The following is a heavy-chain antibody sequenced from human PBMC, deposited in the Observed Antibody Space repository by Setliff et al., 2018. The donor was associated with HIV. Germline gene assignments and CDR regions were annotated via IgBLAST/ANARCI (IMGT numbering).Heavy chain of an antibody. J-gene: IGHJ4*02. CDR2: VYYSGST. V-gene: IGHV4-39*07. CDR1: GASSIYF. D-gene: IGHD1-26*01. CDR3: AKDRSGSYRTFDY. Sequence: SSETLSLTCTVSGASSIYFWGWIRQPPGKGLEWIGSVYYSGSTYYNPSLKSRVTISMDTSKNQFSLKLNSVTAADTAVYYCAKDRSGSYRTFDYWGPGILVT.